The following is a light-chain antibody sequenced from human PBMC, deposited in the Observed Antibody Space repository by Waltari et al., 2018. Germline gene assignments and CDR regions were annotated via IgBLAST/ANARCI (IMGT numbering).Light chain of an antibody. Sequence: SYVLTQPPSVSVAPGKTARITCGGNNIGSKSVHWYQQKPGQAPVLVIYDDSDRPSGILERISGSNSGNTATLTISRVEAGDETDYYCQVWGSSSDHHYVFGTGTKVTVL. CDR3: QVWGSSSDHHYV. CDR1: NIGSKS. J-gene: IGLJ1*01. CDR2: DDS. V-gene: IGLV3-21*04.